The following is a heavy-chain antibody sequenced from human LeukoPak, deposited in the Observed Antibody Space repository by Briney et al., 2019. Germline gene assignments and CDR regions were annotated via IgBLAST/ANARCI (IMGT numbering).Heavy chain of an antibody. CDR3: AIYEVWSGYSDY. CDR1: LFTFSSYS. V-gene: IGHV3-21*01. J-gene: IGHJ4*02. D-gene: IGHD3-3*01. Sequence: GGSLRLSCAASLFTFSSYSMNWVRQAPGRGLEWVSPISSSSSYIYYADSVKGRFTISRDNAKNSLYLQMNSLRAEDTAVYYCAIYEVWSGYSDYWGQGTLVTVSS. CDR2: ISSSSSYI.